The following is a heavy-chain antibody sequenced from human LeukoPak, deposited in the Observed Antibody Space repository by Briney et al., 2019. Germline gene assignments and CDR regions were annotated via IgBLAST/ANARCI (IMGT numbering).Heavy chain of an antibody. Sequence: PSETLSLTCAVYGGSFSGYYWSWIRQPPGKGLEWIGEINHSGSTNYNPSLKSRVTISVDTSKNQFSLKLSSVTAADTAVYYCARGDSGSYFYYYYYMDVWGKGTTVTVSS. CDR2: INHSGST. J-gene: IGHJ6*03. V-gene: IGHV4-34*01. CDR3: ARGDSGSYFYYYYYMDV. CDR1: GGSFSGYY. D-gene: IGHD1-26*01.